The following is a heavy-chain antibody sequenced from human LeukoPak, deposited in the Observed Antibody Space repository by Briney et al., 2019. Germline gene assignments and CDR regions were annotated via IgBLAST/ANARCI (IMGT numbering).Heavy chain of an antibody. CDR2: IIPIFGTA. CDR1: GGTFSSYA. Sequence: SVKVSCKASGGTFSSYAISWVRQAPGQGLEWMGGIIPIFGTANYAQKFQGRVTITADKSTSTAYMELSSLRSEDTAVYYCARVYGDLDAFDIWGQGTMVTVSS. J-gene: IGHJ3*02. CDR3: ARVYGDLDAFDI. V-gene: IGHV1-69*06. D-gene: IGHD2/OR15-2a*01.